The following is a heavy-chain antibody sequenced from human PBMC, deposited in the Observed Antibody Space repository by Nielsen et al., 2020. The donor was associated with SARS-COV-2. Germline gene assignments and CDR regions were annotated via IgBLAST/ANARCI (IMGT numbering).Heavy chain of an antibody. V-gene: IGHV3-30*02. CDR2: IWYDGTNK. CDR1: GFSFSNFG. CDR3: AIIWSGYTDAFDI. D-gene: IGHD3-3*01. Sequence: GESLKISCAASGFSFSNFGMHWVRQAPGKGLEWVAFIWYDGTNKYYVDSVRGRFTISRDNSKNTLYLQMNSLRAEDTAVYYCAIIWSGYTDAFDIWGQGTMVTVSS. J-gene: IGHJ3*02.